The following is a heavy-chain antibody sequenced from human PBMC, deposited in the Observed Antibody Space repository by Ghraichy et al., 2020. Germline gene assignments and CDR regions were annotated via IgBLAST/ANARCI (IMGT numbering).Heavy chain of an antibody. CDR1: GGSLAAYY. J-gene: IGHJ4*02. V-gene: IGHV4-59*01. CDR3: ARGMRDTGYSPFES. CDR2: IYYSGFT. D-gene: IGHD5-24*01. Sequence: SQTLLITCTVSGGSLAAYYWSWIRLSPGKGLEWIGYIYYSGFTKYNPSLESRVSLSMDMSKSQFSLELHSVTAADTALYFCARGMRDTGYSPFESWGQGTLVTVSS.